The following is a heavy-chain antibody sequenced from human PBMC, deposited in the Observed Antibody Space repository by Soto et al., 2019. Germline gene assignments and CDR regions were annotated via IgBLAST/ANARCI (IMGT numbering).Heavy chain of an antibody. CDR1: GFTISGKKY. V-gene: IGHV3-53*01. J-gene: IGHJ3*01. Sequence: DVQLVESGGGLIQPGESLRLSCAAFGFTISGKKYVAWVRQAPVKGLEWVSALYDLDGSFYAASVKGRFTTSSDSSKTTVYLQMNDLRPDDTAVYYCATWHEREHAYDVLGQGTPVTVSS. CDR3: ATWHEREHAYDV. D-gene: IGHD1-1*01. CDR2: LYDLDGS.